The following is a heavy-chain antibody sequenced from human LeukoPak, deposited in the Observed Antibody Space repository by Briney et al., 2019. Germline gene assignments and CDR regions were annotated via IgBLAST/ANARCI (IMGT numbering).Heavy chain of an antibody. D-gene: IGHD3-22*01. CDR3: AKEDYYDSSGYYYVPGDFDY. V-gene: IGHV3-23*01. CDR1: GFTFSSYA. Sequence: PGGSLRLSCAASGFTFSSYAMGWVRQAPGKGLEWVSAISGSGGSTYYADSVKGRFTISRDNSKNTLYLQMNSLRAEDTAVYYCAKEDYYDSSGYYYVPGDFDYWGQGTLVTVSS. J-gene: IGHJ4*02. CDR2: ISGSGGST.